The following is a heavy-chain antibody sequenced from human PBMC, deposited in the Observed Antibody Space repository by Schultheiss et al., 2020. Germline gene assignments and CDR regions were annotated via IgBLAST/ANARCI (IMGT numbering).Heavy chain of an antibody. CDR2: ISFDGSNK. V-gene: IGHV3-33*01. Sequence: GGSLRLSCTASGFIFSIYGMHWVRQAPGKGLEWVAVISFDGSNKYYADSVKGRFTISRDNSKNTLYLQMNSLRAEDTAVYYCARALDYGDYVDYYYYGMDVWGQGTTVTVSS. J-gene: IGHJ6*02. CDR1: GFIFSIYG. D-gene: IGHD4-17*01. CDR3: ARALDYGDYVDYYYYGMDV.